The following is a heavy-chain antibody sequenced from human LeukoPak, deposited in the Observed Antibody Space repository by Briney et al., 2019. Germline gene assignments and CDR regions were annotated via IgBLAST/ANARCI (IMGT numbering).Heavy chain of an antibody. D-gene: IGHD5-18*01. V-gene: IGHV4-61*02. J-gene: IGHJ3*02. Sequence: SETLSLTCTVSGGSVSSGSYYWSWIRQPAGKGLEWIWRIYTSGSTNYNPPLKSRVTISVDTSKNQFSLKLSSVTAADTAVYYCARVRYSYDAFDIWGQGTMVTVSS. CDR2: IYTSGST. CDR3: ARVRYSYDAFDI. CDR1: GGSVSSGSYY.